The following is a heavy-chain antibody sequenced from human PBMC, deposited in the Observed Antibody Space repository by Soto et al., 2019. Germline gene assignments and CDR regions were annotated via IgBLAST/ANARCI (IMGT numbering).Heavy chain of an antibody. Sequence: QVQLVQSGAEVKKPGSSVKVSCKASGGTFSSYAISWVRQAPGQGLEWMGGIIPIFGTANYAQKFQGRVTITADESTSTAYMELSSLRSDDTAVYYCARDSGYYGSGSYYNGPFDYWGQGTLVTVSS. CDR2: IIPIFGTA. J-gene: IGHJ4*02. CDR3: ARDSGYYGSGSYYNGPFDY. CDR1: GGTFSSYA. D-gene: IGHD3-10*01. V-gene: IGHV1-69*01.